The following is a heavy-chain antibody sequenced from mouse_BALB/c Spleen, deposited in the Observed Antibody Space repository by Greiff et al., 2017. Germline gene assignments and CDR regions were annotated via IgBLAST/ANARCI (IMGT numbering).Heavy chain of an antibody. CDR3: AKLTTVVATGAMDY. D-gene: IGHD1-1*01. CDR2: ISYDGSN. J-gene: IGHJ4*01. V-gene: IGHV3-6*02. Sequence: EVHLVESGPGLVKPSQSLSLTCSVTGYSITSGYYWNWIRQFPGNKLEWMGYISYDGSNNYNPSLKNRISITRDTSKNQFFMKLNSVTTEDTATYYCAKLTTVVATGAMDYWGQGTSVTVSS. CDR1: GYSITSGYY.